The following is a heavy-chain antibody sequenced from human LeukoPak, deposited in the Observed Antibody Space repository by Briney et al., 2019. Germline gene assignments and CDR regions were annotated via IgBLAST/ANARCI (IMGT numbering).Heavy chain of an antibody. CDR3: ARERLRFLEWPEADY. D-gene: IGHD3-3*01. CDR1: GFTFSSYA. Sequence: GGSLRLSCAASGFTFSSYAMHWVRQAPGKGLEWVAVISYDGSNKYYADSVKGRFTISRDNAKNSLYLQMNSLRAEDTAVYYCARERLRFLEWPEADYWGQGTLVTVSS. V-gene: IGHV3-30-3*01. J-gene: IGHJ4*02. CDR2: ISYDGSNK.